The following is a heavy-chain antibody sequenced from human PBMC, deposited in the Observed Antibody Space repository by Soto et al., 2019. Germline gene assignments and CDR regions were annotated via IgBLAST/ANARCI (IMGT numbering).Heavy chain of an antibody. V-gene: IGHV4-34*01. CDR1: GGSFSGCS. J-gene: IGHJ5*02. D-gene: IGHD3-10*01. Sequence: SETLSLTCAVYGGSFSGCSWTWIRQPPGKGLEWIGEINHSGSTNYNPSLKSRVTISVDTSKNQFSLKLSSVTAADTAVYYCARDLVRGSDRFDPWGQGTLVTVS. CDR3: ARDLVRGSDRFDP. CDR2: INHSGST.